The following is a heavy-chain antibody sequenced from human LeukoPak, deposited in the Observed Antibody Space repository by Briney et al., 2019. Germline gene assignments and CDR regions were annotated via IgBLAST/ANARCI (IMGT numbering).Heavy chain of an antibody. V-gene: IGHV1-18*01. CDR3: ARALTIAAARPKYYYYMDV. J-gene: IGHJ6*03. CDR2: ISAYNGNT. D-gene: IGHD6-13*01. Sequence: ASVKVSCKASGYTFTSYGISWVRQAPGQGLEWMGWISAYNGNTNYAQKLQGRVTMTTDTSTSTAYMELRSLRSDDTAVYYCARALTIAAARPKYYYYMDVWGKGTTVTVSS. CDR1: GYTFTSYG.